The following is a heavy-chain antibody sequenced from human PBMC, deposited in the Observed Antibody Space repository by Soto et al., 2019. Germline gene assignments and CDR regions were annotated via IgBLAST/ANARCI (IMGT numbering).Heavy chain of an antibody. CDR1: GFTFSSYA. Sequence: GGSLRLSCAASGFTFSSYAMSWVRQAPGKGLEWVSAISGSGGSTYYADSVKGRFTISRDNSKNTLYLQMNSLRAEDTAVYYCAKVRPNYWGSGSEKYYFDYWGQGTLVTVSS. J-gene: IGHJ4*02. D-gene: IGHD3-10*01. CDR2: ISGSGGST. CDR3: AKVRPNYWGSGSEKYYFDY. V-gene: IGHV3-23*01.